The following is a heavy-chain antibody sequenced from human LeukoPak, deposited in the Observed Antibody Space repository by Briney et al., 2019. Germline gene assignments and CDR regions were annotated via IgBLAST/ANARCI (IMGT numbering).Heavy chain of an antibody. J-gene: IGHJ3*02. CDR1: GFTFRNYY. D-gene: IGHD5-12*01. V-gene: IGHV3-11*01. CDR2: IDNSGSST. Sequence: PGGSLRLSCEASGFTFRNYYMTWIRQAPGKGLDWVSYIDNSGSSTYYADSVKGRFTISRDNSKNSLYLQMSSLRAEDSAMYYCARAWLDGFDIWGQGTMVTVSS. CDR3: ARAWLDGFDI.